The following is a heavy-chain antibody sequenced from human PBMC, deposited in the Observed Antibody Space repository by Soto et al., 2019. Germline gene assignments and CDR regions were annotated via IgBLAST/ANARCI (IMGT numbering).Heavy chain of an antibody. Sequence: GASVKVSCKASGYTFTSYYMHWVRQAPGQGLEWMGIINPSGGSTSYAQKFQGRVTMTRDTSTSTVYMELSSLRSEDTAVYYCAREGLQKGGSDIVVVTATNDAFDIWGQGTMVTVSS. V-gene: IGHV1-46*01. CDR2: INPSGGST. D-gene: IGHD2-21*02. J-gene: IGHJ3*02. CDR3: AREGLQKGGSDIVVVTATNDAFDI. CDR1: GYTFTSYY.